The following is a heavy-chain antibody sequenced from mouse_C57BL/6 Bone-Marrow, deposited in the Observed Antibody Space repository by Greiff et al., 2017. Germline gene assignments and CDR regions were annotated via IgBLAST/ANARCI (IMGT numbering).Heavy chain of an antibody. J-gene: IGHJ3*01. Sequence: VQLQQSGAELVRPGASVKLSCTASGFNIKDDYMHWVKQRPEQGLEWIGWIDPENGDTEYASKFQGKATITADTSSNTAYLQLSSLTSEDTAVYYCTTWGSPWFAYWGQVTLVTVSA. V-gene: IGHV14-4*01. CDR3: TTWGSPWFAY. CDR2: IDPENGDT. CDR1: GFNIKDDY.